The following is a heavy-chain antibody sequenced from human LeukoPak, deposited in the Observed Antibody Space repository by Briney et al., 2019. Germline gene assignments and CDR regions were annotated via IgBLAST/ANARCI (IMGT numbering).Heavy chain of an antibody. CDR1: GFTFSSYW. D-gene: IGHD3-22*01. J-gene: IGHJ5*02. CDR3: AQECVDSSGYYYVPNWFDP. V-gene: IGHV3-7*01. CDR2: IKQDGSEK. Sequence: PRGSLRLSCAASGFTFSSYWMSWVRQAPGKGLEWVANIKQDGSEKYYVDSVKGRFTISRDNAKNSLYLQMSSLRAEDTAVYYCAQECVDSSGYYYVPNWFDPWGQGTLVTVSS.